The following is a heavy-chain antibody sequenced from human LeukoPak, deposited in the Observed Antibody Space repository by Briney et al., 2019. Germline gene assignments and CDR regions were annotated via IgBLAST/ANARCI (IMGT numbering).Heavy chain of an antibody. CDR1: GYTFTGYY. Sequence: ASVKVSCKASGYTFTGYYMHWVRQAPGQGLEWMGWISAYNGNTNYAQKLQGRVTMTTDTSTSTAYMELRSLRSDDTAVYYCARDGENWFDPWGQGTLVTVSS. D-gene: IGHD3-10*01. CDR2: ISAYNGNT. CDR3: ARDGENWFDP. V-gene: IGHV1-18*04. J-gene: IGHJ5*02.